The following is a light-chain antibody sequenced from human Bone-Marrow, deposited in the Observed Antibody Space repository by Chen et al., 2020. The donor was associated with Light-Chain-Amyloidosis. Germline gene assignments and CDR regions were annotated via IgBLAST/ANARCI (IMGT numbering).Light chain of an antibody. Sequence: YELTQPPSVSVSPGQTARITCSGDDLPTKYAYWYQQKPGQAPVLVIHRDTERPSGISERFSGSSSGTTATLTISGVQAEDEADYNCQSADSSGTYEVIFGGGTKLTVL. CDR1: DLPTKY. CDR2: RDT. V-gene: IGLV3-25*03. J-gene: IGLJ2*01. CDR3: QSADSSGTYEVI.